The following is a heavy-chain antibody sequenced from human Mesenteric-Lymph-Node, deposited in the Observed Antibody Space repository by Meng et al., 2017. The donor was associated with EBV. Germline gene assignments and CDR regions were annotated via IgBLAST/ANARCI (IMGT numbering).Heavy chain of an antibody. CDR1: GYTCIAYS. CDR3: ARVSAYDHDFEY. J-gene: IGHJ4*02. V-gene: IGHV1-2*06. Sequence: QGRLGQGGAEVKKPGASVKVSSKASGYTCIAYSIHWGRQAPGQGPEWVGRINSYSGDTHYAQKFQGRVTVTRDTSIGTAYMELNRLTSDDTAVYYCARVSAYDHDFEYWGQGSLVTVSS. CDR2: INSYSGDT. D-gene: IGHD5-12*01.